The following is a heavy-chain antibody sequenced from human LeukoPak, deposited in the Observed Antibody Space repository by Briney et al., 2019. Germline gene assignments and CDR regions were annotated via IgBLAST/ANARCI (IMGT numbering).Heavy chain of an antibody. CDR1: GGSISTYY. V-gene: IGHV4-59*12. Sequence: SETLSLTCTVSGGSISTYYWSWIRQPPGKGLEWIGYIYHSGSTYYNPSLKSRVTISVDRSKNQFSLKLSSVTAADTAVYYCARGGVYWFDPWGQGTLVSVSS. D-gene: IGHD3-10*01. CDR3: ARGGVYWFDP. CDR2: IYHSGST. J-gene: IGHJ5*02.